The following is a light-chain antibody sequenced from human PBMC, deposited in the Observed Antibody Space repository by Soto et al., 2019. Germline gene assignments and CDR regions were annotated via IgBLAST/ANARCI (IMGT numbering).Light chain of an antibody. Sequence: DIVMTQTPLSSPVTLGQPASISCRSSQSLLDSDGDTYLSWLQQRPGQPPRLLIYKTSSRFSGVPDRFSGSGAGTDVPLKISRVEVEDVGVYYCMQAKQFPHTFGQGTKRAI. J-gene: IGKJ2*01. CDR2: KTS. V-gene: IGKV2-24*01. CDR1: QSLLDSDGDTY. CDR3: MQAKQFPHT.